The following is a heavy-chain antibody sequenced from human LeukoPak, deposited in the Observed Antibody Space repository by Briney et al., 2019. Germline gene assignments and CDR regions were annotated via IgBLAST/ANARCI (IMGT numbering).Heavy chain of an antibody. J-gene: IGHJ5*01. CDR2: IYYSGST. CDR1: GDSFRSYY. V-gene: IGHV4-59*01. D-gene: IGHD3-3*01. CDR3: ARGRNLEWFDY. Sequence: PSETLSLTCTVSGDSFRSYYWSWIRQPPGKGLEWIGYIYYSGSTNYNPSLKSRVTISVDTSKNQFSLKRNSVTAADTAVYYCARGRNLEWFDYWGQGTLVTVSS.